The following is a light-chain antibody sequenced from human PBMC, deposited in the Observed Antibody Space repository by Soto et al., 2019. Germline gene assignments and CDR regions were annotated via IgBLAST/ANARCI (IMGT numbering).Light chain of an antibody. V-gene: IGLV2-23*01. CDR3: CSYAGSSTYV. J-gene: IGLJ1*01. Sequence: QSVLTQPASVSGSPGQSITISCTGTSSDVGSYNLVSWYQQHPGKVPKLIIYEDTERPSGVSNRFSDSKSGNTASLTISGLQAEDEADYYCCSYAGSSTYVFGTGTKLTVL. CDR1: SSDVGSYNL. CDR2: EDT.